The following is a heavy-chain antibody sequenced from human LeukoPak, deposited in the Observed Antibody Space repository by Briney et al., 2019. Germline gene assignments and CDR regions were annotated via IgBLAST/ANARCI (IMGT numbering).Heavy chain of an antibody. V-gene: IGHV1-69*13. J-gene: IGHJ4*02. CDR1: GGTFSSYA. CDR3: ARFPIVGATTYLDY. CDR2: IIPIFGTA. D-gene: IGHD1-26*01. Sequence: AASVKVSCKASGGTFSSYAISWVRQAPGQGLEWMGGIIPIFGTANYAQKFQGRVTITADESTSTAYMELSSLRSEDTAVYYCARFPIVGATTYLDYWGQGTLVTVSS.